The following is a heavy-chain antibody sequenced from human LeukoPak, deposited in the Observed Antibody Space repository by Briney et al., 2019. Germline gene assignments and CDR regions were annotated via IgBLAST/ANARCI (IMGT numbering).Heavy chain of an antibody. CDR1: SGSISSGSYF. CDR2: LFSNGRT. V-gene: IGHV4-39*02. J-gene: IGHJ4*02. CDR3: ATSQWLIPSY. D-gene: IGHD6-19*01. Sequence: SETLSLTCTVSSGSISSGSYFWGWIRQPPGKGLEWIGNLFSNGRTYYNPSFRSRVNRSLDTSKKNFSLNLTSVTAADTAVYYCATSQWLIPSYWGQGTLVTVSS.